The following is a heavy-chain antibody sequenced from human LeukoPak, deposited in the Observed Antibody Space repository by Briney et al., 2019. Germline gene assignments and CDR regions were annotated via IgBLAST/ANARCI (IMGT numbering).Heavy chain of an antibody. CDR2: IYYSGST. CDR3: ARGAGAFDY. V-gene: IGHV4-61*01. CDR1: GGSVSSGSYY. Sequence: PSETLSLTCTVSGGSVSSGSYYWSWIRQPPGKGLEWIGYIYYSGSTNYNPSLKSRVTISVDTSRNQFSLKLSSVTAADTAVYYCARGAGAFDYWGHGTLVTVSS. J-gene: IGHJ4*01. D-gene: IGHD6-19*01.